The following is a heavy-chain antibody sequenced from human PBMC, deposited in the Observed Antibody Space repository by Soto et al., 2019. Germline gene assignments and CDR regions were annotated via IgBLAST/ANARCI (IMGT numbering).Heavy chain of an antibody. CDR1: GINFSSNS. V-gene: IGHV3-74*01. Sequence: GGSLRLTCQTSGINFSSNSLHWVRQAPGKGLAWVSRINPDGRSISDADSVKGRFTISRDNAKNTLYLQMNSLTTEDTAVYYCARAGSYRFDYWGHGTLVTVS. J-gene: IGHJ4*01. CDR2: INPDGRSI. D-gene: IGHD3-10*01. CDR3: ARAGSYRFDY.